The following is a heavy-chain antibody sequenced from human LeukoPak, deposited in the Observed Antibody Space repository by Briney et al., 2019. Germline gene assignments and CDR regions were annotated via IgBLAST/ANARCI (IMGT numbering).Heavy chain of an antibody. V-gene: IGHV3-23*01. CDR1: GFSFRRFA. Sequence: PGGSLRLSCAAAGFSFRRFAMSWVRQAPGKGLEWVSFISEGDDGPYYADSVKGRFTISRDNSKNTLYLQMNSLRAEDTAVYYCAKGHPPNYYDSSGYLVYFDYWGQGTLVTVSS. CDR2: ISEGDDGP. D-gene: IGHD3-22*01. CDR3: AKGHPPNYYDSSGYLVYFDY. J-gene: IGHJ4*02.